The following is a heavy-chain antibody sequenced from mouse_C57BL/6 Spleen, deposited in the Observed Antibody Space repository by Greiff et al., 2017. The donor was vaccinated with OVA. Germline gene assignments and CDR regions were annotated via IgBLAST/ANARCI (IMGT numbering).Heavy chain of an antibody. CDR3: ARLRAITTVVEMDY. CDR1: GYTFTSYW. Sequence: VQLQQPGAELVKPGASVKLSCKASGYTFTSYWMHWVKQRPGQGLEWIGMIHPNSGSTNYNEKFKSKATLTVDKSSSTAYMQLSSLTSEDSAVYYCARLRAITTVVEMDYWGQGTSVTVSS. V-gene: IGHV1-64*01. J-gene: IGHJ4*01. D-gene: IGHD1-1*01. CDR2: IHPNSGST.